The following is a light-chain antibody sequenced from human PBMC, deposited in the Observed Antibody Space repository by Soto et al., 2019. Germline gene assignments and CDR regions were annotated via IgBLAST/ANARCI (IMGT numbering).Light chain of an antibody. CDR1: QSVGSD. CDR3: QQFSSYPLT. Sequence: EIVMTQSPATLSVSPGERATLSCRASQSVGSDLAWYQQKPGQAPRLVIYATSTRATGIPARFSGGGSGTDFTLTISRLEPEDFAVYYCQQFSSYPLTFGGGTKVDIK. CDR2: ATS. J-gene: IGKJ4*01. V-gene: IGKV3-15*01.